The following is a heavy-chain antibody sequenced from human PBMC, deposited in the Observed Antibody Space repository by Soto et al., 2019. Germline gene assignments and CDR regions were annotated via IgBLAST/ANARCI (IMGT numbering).Heavy chain of an antibody. Sequence: SETLSLTCTVSGGSISSYYWSWIRQPPGKGLEWIGYIYYSGSTNYNPSLKSRVTISVDTSKNQFSLKLSSVTADDTAVYYCARAFPRLGNWFDPWGQGTLVTVSS. CDR1: GGSISSYY. D-gene: IGHD7-27*01. V-gene: IGHV4-59*01. CDR3: ARAFPRLGNWFDP. J-gene: IGHJ5*02. CDR2: IYYSGST.